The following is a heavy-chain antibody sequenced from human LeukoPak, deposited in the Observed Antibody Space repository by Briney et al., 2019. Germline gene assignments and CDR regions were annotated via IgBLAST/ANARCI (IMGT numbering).Heavy chain of an antibody. CDR3: AKSIPEWATAFDY. J-gene: IGHJ4*02. CDR2: ISYDGSNK. V-gene: IGHV3-30*18. D-gene: IGHD5-12*01. Sequence: GGSLRLSCAASGFTFSSYGTHRVRQAPGKGLEWVAVISYDGSNKYYADSVKGRFTISRDNSKNTLYLQMNSLRAEDTAVYYCAKSIPEWATAFDYWGQGTLVTVSS. CDR1: GFTFSSYG.